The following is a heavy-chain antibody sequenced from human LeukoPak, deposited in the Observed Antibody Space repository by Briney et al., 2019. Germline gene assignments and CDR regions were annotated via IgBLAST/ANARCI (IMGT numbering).Heavy chain of an antibody. CDR2: IYYSGST. V-gene: IGHV4-59*01. CDR3: ARKYSSSHPFDY. Sequence: SETLSLTCTVSGGSISSYYWSWIRQPPGKGLEWIGYIYYSGSTNYNPSLKSRVTISVDTSKNQSSLKLSSVTAADTAVYYCARKYSSSHPFDYWGQGTLVTVSS. D-gene: IGHD6-13*01. CDR1: GGSISSYY. J-gene: IGHJ4*02.